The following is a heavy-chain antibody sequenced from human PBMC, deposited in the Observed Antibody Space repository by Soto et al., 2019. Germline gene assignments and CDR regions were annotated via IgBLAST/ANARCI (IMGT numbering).Heavy chain of an antibody. J-gene: IGHJ4*02. CDR3: ARQETAPLAAY. V-gene: IGHV4-39*01. CDR1: CGSISSMGYY. CDR2: MFYIGIX. Sequence: PSETLSITGTVSCGSISSMGYYWAWIRQPPGKRLEWIGSMFYIGIXXYNPSLKXXVTISADTSNXQFSLXFPSVTSADKXMYYFARQETAPLAAYWSQAPLVSV.